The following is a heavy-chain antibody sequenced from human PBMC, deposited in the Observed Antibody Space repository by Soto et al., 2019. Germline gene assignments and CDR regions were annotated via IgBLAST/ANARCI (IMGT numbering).Heavy chain of an antibody. CDR2: IYPGDSDT. V-gene: IGHV5-51*01. Sequence: PGESLKISCKGSGYSFTSYWIGWVRQMPGKGLEWMGIIYPGDSDTRYSPSFQGQVTISADKSISTAYLQWSSLKASDTAMYYCASQSIPHYYYYGMDVWGQGTTVTVSS. CDR1: GYSFTSYW. D-gene: IGHD2-2*02. CDR3: ASQSIPHYYYYGMDV. J-gene: IGHJ6*02.